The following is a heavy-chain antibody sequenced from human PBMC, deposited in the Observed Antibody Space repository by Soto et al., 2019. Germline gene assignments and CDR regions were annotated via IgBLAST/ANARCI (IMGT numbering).Heavy chain of an antibody. Sequence: SVKVSCKASGGTFDSSAISWVRQAPGQGLEWMGVIIPVFPTANYAQKFQDRVTITAEHSTSTAYMELSSLRSEDTAIYYCARDITGTPHVGGMDVWGQGTTVTVSS. CDR2: IIPVFPTA. CDR1: GGTFDSSA. D-gene: IGHD1-20*01. CDR3: ARDITGTPHVGGMDV. J-gene: IGHJ6*02. V-gene: IGHV1-69*13.